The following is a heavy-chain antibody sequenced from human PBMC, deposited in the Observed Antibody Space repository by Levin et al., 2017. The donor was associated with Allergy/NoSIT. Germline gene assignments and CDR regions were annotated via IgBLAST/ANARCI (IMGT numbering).Heavy chain of an antibody. CDR2: ISSNGGST. CDR3: ARARWAGSDPIDY. CDR1: GFTFSSYA. D-gene: IGHD2-21*02. J-gene: IGHJ4*02. Sequence: PGGSLRLSCAASGFTFSSYAMHWVRQAPGKGLEYVSAISSNGGSTYYANSVKGRFTISRDNSKNTLYLQMGSLRAEDMAVYYCARARWAGSDPIDYWGQGTLVTVSS. V-gene: IGHV3-64*01.